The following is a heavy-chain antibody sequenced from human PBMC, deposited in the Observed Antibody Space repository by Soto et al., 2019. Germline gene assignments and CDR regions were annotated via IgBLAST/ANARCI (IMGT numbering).Heavy chain of an antibody. CDR2: MNPNSGNT. J-gene: IGHJ4*02. CDR1: GYTFTSYD. D-gene: IGHD4-17*01. V-gene: IGHV1-8*01. Sequence: QVQLVQSGAEVKKPGASVKVSCKASGYTFTSYDINWVRQATGQGLEWMGWMNPNSGNTGYAQKFQGRVTMTRNTSISTAYMELSSLSSDDEAVSSCAGSTSDYGERHWGQGTLVTVSS. CDR3: AGSTSDYGERH.